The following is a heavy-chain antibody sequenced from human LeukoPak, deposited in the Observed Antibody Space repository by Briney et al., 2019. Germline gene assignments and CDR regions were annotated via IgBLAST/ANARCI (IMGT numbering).Heavy chain of an antibody. D-gene: IGHD3-16*02. CDR3: VRDSKLRLGELSLYEDY. V-gene: IGHV3-66*01. CDR2: IYSGGST. CDR1: GFTVRSNY. J-gene: IGHJ4*02. Sequence: GGSLRLSCAGSGFTVRSNYMTWVRQAPGKGLEWVSVIYSGGSTYYADSVKGRFTISRDNSKNTLYLQMNSLRAEDTAVYYCVRDSKLRLGELSLYEDYWGQGTLVTVSS.